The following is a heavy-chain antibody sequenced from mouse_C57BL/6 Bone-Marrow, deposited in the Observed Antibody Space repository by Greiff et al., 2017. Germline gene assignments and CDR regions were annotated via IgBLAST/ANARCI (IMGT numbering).Heavy chain of an antibody. V-gene: IGHV6-6*01. J-gene: IGHJ3*01. CDR3: TDYGSSYRFAY. D-gene: IGHD1-1*01. Sequence: EVKVEESGGGLVQPGGSMKLSCAASGFTFSDAWMDWVRQSPEKGLEWVAEIRNKANNHATYYAESVKGRFSISRDDSKSSVYLQMNSLRAEDTGIYYCTDYGSSYRFAYWGQGTLVTVSA. CDR2: IRNKANNHAT. CDR1: GFTFSDAW.